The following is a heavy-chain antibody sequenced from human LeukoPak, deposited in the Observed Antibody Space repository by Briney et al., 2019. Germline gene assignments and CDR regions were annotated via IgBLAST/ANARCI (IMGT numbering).Heavy chain of an antibody. CDR2: INRSGST. Sequence: SSETLSLTCAVYGGSFSGYYWSWIRQPPGKGLEWIGEINRSGSTNYNPSLKSRVTISVDTSKNQFSLKLSSVTAADTAVYYCASQGSSSNWLDPWGQGTLVTVSS. J-gene: IGHJ5*02. CDR3: ASQGSSSNWLDP. CDR1: GGSFSGYY. V-gene: IGHV4-34*01.